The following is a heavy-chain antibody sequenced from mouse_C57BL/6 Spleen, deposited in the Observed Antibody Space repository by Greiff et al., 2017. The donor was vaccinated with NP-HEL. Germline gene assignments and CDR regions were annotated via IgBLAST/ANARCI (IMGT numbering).Heavy chain of an antibody. CDR3: ARLSTTAVDY. CDR1: GFTFSDYG. J-gene: IGHJ2*01. Sequence: EVKLVESGGGLVKPGGSLKLSCAASGFTFSDYGMHWVRQAPEKGLEWVAYISSGSSTIYYADKVKGRFTISIDNAKNTLFLQLTSLRSEDTAMDYCARLSTTAVDYWGQGTTLTVSS. CDR2: ISSGSSTI. V-gene: IGHV5-17*01. D-gene: IGHD1-2*01.